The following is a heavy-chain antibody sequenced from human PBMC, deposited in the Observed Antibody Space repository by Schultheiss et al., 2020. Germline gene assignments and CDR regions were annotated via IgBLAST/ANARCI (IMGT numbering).Heavy chain of an antibody. J-gene: IGHJ6*02. D-gene: IGHD3-16*01. Sequence: GGSLRLSCAASGFTFSDYYMSWIRQAPGKGLEWVSYISSSGSYTNYADSVKGRFTISRDNAKNSLYLQMNSLRAEDTAVYYCASPSNRPVGDVGYYYGMDVWGQGTTVTVSS. CDR2: ISSSGSYT. CDR3: ASPSNRPVGDVGYYYGMDV. CDR1: GFTFSDYY. V-gene: IGHV3-11*06.